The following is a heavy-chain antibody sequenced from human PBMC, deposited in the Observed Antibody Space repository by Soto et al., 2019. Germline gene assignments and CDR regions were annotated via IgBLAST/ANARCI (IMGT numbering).Heavy chain of an antibody. CDR1: GGTFSSYA. CDR3: ARGREYYYGSGSYTPYYYYGMDV. D-gene: IGHD3-10*01. V-gene: IGHV1-69*13. CDR2: IIPIFGTA. J-gene: IGHJ6*02. Sequence: ASVKVSCKASGGTFSSYAISWVRQAPGQGLEWMGGIIPIFGTANYAQKFQGRVTITADESTSTAYMELSSLRSEDTAVYYCARGREYYYGSGSYTPYYYYGMDVWGQGTTVTVSS.